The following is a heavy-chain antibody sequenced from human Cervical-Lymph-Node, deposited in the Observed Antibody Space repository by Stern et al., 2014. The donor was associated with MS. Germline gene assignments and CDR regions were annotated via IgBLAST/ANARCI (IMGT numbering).Heavy chain of an antibody. V-gene: IGHV3-23*04. Sequence: EVQLVESGGTLVQPGGSLRLSCAASGFTFSSYAMSWVRQAPGKGLEWVSVISGSDGSPFYSYSVNGRFTSSRDNSKNPLFLQINSLRAEDTAVYYCAKVYGSGPFDYWGQGTLVTVSS. D-gene: IGHD6-19*01. CDR1: GFTFSSYA. CDR3: AKVYGSGPFDY. J-gene: IGHJ4*02. CDR2: ISGSDGSP.